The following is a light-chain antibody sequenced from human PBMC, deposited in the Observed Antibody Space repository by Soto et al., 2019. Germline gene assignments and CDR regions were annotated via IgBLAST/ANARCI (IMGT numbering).Light chain of an antibody. CDR3: QVWESFSDHPYV. V-gene: IGLV3-21*02. CDR1: NVETKR. Sequence: SYELSQPPSVSVAPGQTARISCGGANVETKRVHWYQQRPGQAPILVVYDNNDRPSGIPERFTGSNSGNTATLTISRVEAGDEADYYCQVWESFSDHPYVFXGGTKVTVL. J-gene: IGLJ1*01. CDR2: DNN.